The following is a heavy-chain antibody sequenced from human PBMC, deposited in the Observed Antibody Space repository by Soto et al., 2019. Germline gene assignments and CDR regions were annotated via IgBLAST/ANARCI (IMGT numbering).Heavy chain of an antibody. J-gene: IGHJ6*02. CDR2: INHSGST. Sequence: QVQLQQWGAGLLKPSETLSLTCAVYGGSFSGYYWSWIRQPPGKGLGWIGEINHSGSTNYNPSLTSRVTTSVDTSKNQFSLKLSSVTAADTAVYYCARVTGRYYYGMDVWGQGTTVTVSS. CDR3: ARVTGRYYYGMDV. V-gene: IGHV4-34*01. CDR1: GGSFSGYY.